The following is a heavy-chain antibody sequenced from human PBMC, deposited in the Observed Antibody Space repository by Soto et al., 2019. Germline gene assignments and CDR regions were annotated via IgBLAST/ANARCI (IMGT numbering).Heavy chain of an antibody. J-gene: IGHJ4*02. V-gene: IGHV4-59*01. Sequence: PSETLSLTCTVSGGSISSYYLSWIRQPPGKGLEWIGYIYFRGTTNYNPSLKSRVTMSADTSKNQFSLKLNSVTAADTAVYYCARMNYYDTSGYPFDYWGQGIMVTVS. D-gene: IGHD3-22*01. CDR2: IYFRGTT. CDR1: GGSISSYY. CDR3: ARMNYYDTSGYPFDY.